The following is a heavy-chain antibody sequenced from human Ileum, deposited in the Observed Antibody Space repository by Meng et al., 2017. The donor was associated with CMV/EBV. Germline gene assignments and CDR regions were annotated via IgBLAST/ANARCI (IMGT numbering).Heavy chain of an antibody. J-gene: IGHJ6*02. CDR3: ARPRGTYYYGSGMDV. CDR2: MAYDEKKK. D-gene: IGHD3-10*01. V-gene: IGHV3-30*04. Sequence: GESLKISCAASGPSCPMFGVYAMHWVRQAPGKGLEWVALMAYDEKKKYYADSVQGRFTISKDMSEKTVYLEMNSRRPEDTGVYYCARPRGTYYYGSGMDVWGQGTTVTVSS. CDR1: GPSCPMFGVYA.